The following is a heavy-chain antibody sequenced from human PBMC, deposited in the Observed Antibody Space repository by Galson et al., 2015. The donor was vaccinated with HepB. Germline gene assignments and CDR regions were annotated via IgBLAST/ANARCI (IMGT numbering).Heavy chain of an antibody. J-gene: IGHJ2*01. CDR3: AKDLETSSSWYKENWYFDL. CDR1: GFTFSSYA. CDR2: ISGSGGST. V-gene: IGHV3-23*01. Sequence: SLRLSCAASGFTFSSYAMSWVRQAPGKGLEWVSAISGSGGSTYYADSVKGRFTISRDNSKNTLYLQMNSLRAEDTAVYYCAKDLETSSSWYKENWYFDLWGRGTLVTVSS. D-gene: IGHD6-13*01.